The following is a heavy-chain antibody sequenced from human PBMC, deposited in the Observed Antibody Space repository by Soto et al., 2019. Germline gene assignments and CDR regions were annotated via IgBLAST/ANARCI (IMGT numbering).Heavy chain of an antibody. CDR2: ISAYNGNT. Sequence: ASVKVSCKASGYTFTSYGISWVRQAPGQGLEWMGWISAYNGNTNYAQKLQGRVTMTTDTSTSTAYMELRSLRSDDTAVYYCAIDQGSDFCSGSSSKASYGMDVWGQGTTITVSS. D-gene: IGHD3-3*01. V-gene: IGHV1-18*01. CDR1: GYTFTSYG. J-gene: IGHJ6*02. CDR3: AIDQGSDFCSGSSSKASYGMDV.